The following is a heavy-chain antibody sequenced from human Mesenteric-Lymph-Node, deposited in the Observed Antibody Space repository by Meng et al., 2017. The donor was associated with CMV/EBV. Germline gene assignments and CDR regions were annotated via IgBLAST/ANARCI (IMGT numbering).Heavy chain of an antibody. CDR1: GVSISSSDYY. V-gene: IGHV4-31*03. Sequence: CMASGVSISSSDYYWNWIRQHPGKGLEWIGYIKYTGSTSRNPSLESRITMSLDTSKNHFSLRLNSVTAADTAMYYCARGPSWRPDFWGQGTLVTVSS. CDR3: ARGPSWRPDF. CDR2: IKYTGST. J-gene: IGHJ4*02.